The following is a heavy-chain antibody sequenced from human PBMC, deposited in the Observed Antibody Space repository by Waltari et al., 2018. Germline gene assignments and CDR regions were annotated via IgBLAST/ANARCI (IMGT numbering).Heavy chain of an antibody. Sequence: EVQLVESGGGLVQPGGSLRLSCAGSGFTFSGKWMAWVRQAPGKGLEWVANIKEDGSKKNYVDSVEGRFTISRDNAKNSLYLQMNSLRAEDTALYYCVRHGFWNFDFWGQGTLVTVSS. D-gene: IGHD3-3*01. CDR1: GFTFSGKW. CDR2: IKEDGSKK. J-gene: IGHJ4*02. V-gene: IGHV3-7*01. CDR3: VRHGFWNFDF.